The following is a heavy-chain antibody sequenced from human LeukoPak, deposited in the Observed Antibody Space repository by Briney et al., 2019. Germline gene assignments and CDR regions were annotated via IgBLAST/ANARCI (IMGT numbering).Heavy chain of an antibody. CDR2: IKQDGSER. V-gene: IGHV3-7*04. D-gene: IGHD3-22*01. CDR3: ARDLDYDSSGQTPPDSYFDY. CDR1: GFAFSSYW. Sequence: GGSLRLSCAASGFAFSSYWMSWVRQAPGKELEWVANIKQDGSERYYVDSVKGRFTISRDNAKNSLYLQMNSLRAEDTAVYYCARDLDYDSSGQTPPDSYFDYWGQGTLVTVSS. J-gene: IGHJ4*02.